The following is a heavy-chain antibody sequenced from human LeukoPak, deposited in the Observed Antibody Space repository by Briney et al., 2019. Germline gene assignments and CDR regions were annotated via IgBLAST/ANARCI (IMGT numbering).Heavy chain of an antibody. J-gene: IGHJ4*02. CDR1: GGFISSYY. CDR2: IYFNGNT. V-gene: IGHV4-59*12. CDR3: ARDQQDQWELPHYFDY. D-gene: IGHD1-26*01. Sequence: SETLSLTCTVSGGFISSYYWSWVRQPPGKGLEYIGYIYFNGNTNYNPSLKSRVSISVDTSKNQFSLKLSSVTAADTAVYYCARDQQDQWELPHYFDYWGQGTLVTVSS.